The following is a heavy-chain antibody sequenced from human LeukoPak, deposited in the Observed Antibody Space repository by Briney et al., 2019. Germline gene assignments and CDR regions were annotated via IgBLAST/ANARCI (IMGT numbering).Heavy chain of an antibody. J-gene: IGHJ4*02. CDR2: IYYGGNT. Sequence: SETLSLTCTVSGGYISSYYWSWIRQHPGKGLEWIGYIYYGGNTYYNPSLKSRVTISLDTSKNKFSLKLSSVTAADTTVYYCANGGALIATLAYWGQGTLVTVSS. CDR3: ANGGALIATLAY. D-gene: IGHD2-21*01. CDR1: GGYISSYY. V-gene: IGHV4-59*06.